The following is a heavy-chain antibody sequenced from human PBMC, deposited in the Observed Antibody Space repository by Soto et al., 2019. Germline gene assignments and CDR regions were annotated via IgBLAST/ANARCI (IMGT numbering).Heavy chain of an antibody. V-gene: IGHV6-1*01. CDR3: AKGDNLGPKTGYAFDP. CDR2: TYFRSKWYN. Sequence: QTLSLTCAISGDSVSSNTASWNWIRQSPSRGLEWLGRTYFRSKWYNDYAVSVKSRIIINPDTSNNQFSLQLNSVTPEDTAVYFCAKGDNLGPKTGYAFDPWGQGIMGTVSS. D-gene: IGHD5-12*01. CDR1: GDSVSSNTAS. J-gene: IGHJ5*02.